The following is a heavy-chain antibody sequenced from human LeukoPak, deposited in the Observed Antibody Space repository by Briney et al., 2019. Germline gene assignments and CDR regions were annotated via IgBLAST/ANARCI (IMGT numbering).Heavy chain of an antibody. CDR1: GGSFSGYY. Sequence: SETLSLTCAVYGGSFSGYYWSWIRQPPGKGLEWIGEINHSGSTNYNPSLKSRVTISVDTSKNQFSLKLSSVTAADTAVYYCARAARAVPGTCNWFDPWGQGTLVTVSS. CDR3: ARAARAVPGTCNWFDP. J-gene: IGHJ5*02. CDR2: INHSGST. D-gene: IGHD6-13*01. V-gene: IGHV4-34*01.